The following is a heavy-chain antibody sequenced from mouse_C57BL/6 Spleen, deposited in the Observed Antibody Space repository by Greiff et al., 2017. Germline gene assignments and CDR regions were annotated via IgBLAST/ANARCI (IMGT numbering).Heavy chain of an antibody. CDR1: GFNIKDYY. CDR3: ARPLITTVKDYFDY. V-gene: IGHV14-2*01. J-gene: IGHJ2*01. D-gene: IGHD1-1*01. CDR2: IVPEDGET. Sequence: VQLQQSGAELVKPGASVQLSCTASGFNIKDYYMHWVKQRTEQGLEWIGRIVPEDGETTYAPTFQGKATITADTSSNTAYLQLSSLTSEDTAVYYCARPLITTVKDYFDYWGQGTTLTVSS.